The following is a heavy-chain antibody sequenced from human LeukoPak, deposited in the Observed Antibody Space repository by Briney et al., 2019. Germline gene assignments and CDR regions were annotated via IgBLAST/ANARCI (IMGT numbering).Heavy chain of an antibody. J-gene: IGHJ5*02. D-gene: IGHD3-10*01. CDR3: ARALWFGDPSWFDP. V-gene: IGHV3-11*04. Sequence: KPGGSLRLSCAASGFTFSDYYMSWIRQAPGKGLEWVSYISSSGSTIYYADSVKGRFTISRDNAKNSLYLQMNSLRAEDTAVYYCARALWFGDPSWFDPWGQGTLVTVSS. CDR2: ISSSGSTI. CDR1: GFTFSDYY.